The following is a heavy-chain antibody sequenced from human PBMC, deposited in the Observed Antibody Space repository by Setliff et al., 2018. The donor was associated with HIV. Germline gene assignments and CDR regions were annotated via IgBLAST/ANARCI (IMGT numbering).Heavy chain of an antibody. J-gene: IGHJ4*02. CDR2: ISGSGTTT. D-gene: IGHD3-10*01. CDR1: GFTFDDYA. Sequence: GETLKISCAASGFTFDDYAVTWVRQAPGKGLDYVSAISGSGTTTYYADSVRGRFTISRDNSTNTVYLQMHSLRAEDTALYYCAKVMTLWFGASDSWGQGTRVTVSS. CDR3: AKVMTLWFGASDS. V-gene: IGHV3-23*01.